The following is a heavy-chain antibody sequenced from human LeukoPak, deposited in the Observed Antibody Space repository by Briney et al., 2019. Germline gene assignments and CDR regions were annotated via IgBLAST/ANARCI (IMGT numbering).Heavy chain of an antibody. CDR1: GYTFNSYE. CDR3: ARPPGYCRTPRTHIGSCYYCYFAL. CDR2: MNPDSGET. Sequence: ASVKVSCKASGYTFNSYEINWVRQATGQRLEWMGWMNPDSGETGYAQKFQGRVTMTRDTSISTAYMELSGLSSEDTAVYYCARPPGYCRTPRTHIGSCYYCYFALWGRGTLVTVSS. J-gene: IGHJ2*01. D-gene: IGHD2-15*01. V-gene: IGHV1-8*01.